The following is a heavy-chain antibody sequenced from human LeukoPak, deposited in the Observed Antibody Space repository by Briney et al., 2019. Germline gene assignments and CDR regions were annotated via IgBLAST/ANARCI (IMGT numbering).Heavy chain of an antibody. J-gene: IGHJ4*02. V-gene: IGHV3-23*01. Sequence: GGSLRLSCAASGFTFSTYAMSWVRQAPGKGLEWVSGISGSGDYTYYTDSVKGRFTISRDNSKNTLYLQMNSLRAEDTAVYYCARGVPYYDSSGYYYVYYFDYWGQGTLVTVSS. CDR1: GFTFSTYA. D-gene: IGHD3-22*01. CDR2: ISGSGDYT. CDR3: ARGVPYYDSSGYYYVYYFDY.